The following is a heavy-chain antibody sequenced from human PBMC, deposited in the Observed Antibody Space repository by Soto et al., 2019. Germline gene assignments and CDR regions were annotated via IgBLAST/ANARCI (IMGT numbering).Heavy chain of an antibody. CDR3: ARELAAAGSFDY. D-gene: IGHD6-13*01. Sequence: GGSLRLSCAASGFTFSRYEMNWVRQAPGKGLEWISYISTSGSTIYYADSVKGRFTISRDNAKNSLYLQMNSLRAEDTAVYYCARELAAAGSFDYWGQGTMVTVSS. V-gene: IGHV3-48*03. CDR2: ISTSGSTI. J-gene: IGHJ4*02. CDR1: GFTFSRYE.